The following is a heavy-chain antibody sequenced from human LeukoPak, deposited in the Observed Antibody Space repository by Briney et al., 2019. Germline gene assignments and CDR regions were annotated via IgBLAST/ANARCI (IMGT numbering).Heavy chain of an antibody. CDR3: ARFTYTTRPSDV. D-gene: IGHD3-16*01. Sequence: SETLSLTCSVSGGSISGYYWSWIRQPPGQTLEWIGYINSSGSTNYNPSLQSRVTMSVDTSMNQFSLRLSSVTAADTAVYYCARFTYTTRPSDVWGKGTTVTVSS. V-gene: IGHV4-4*09. J-gene: IGHJ6*04. CDR1: GGSISGYY. CDR2: INSSGST.